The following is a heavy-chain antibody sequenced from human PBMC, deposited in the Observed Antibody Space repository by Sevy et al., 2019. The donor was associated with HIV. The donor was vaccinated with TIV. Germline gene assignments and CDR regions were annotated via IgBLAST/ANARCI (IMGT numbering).Heavy chain of an antibody. CDR3: AKDWGCSSTSCYKYGWFDP. D-gene: IGHD2-2*02. V-gene: IGHV3-23*01. Sequence: GGSLRLSCAASGFTFSSYAMSWVRQAPGKGLEWVSAISGSGGSTYYADSVKGRFTISRDNSKNTLYVQMNSLRAEDTAVYYCAKDWGCSSTSCYKYGWFDPWGQGTLVTVSS. CDR2: ISGSGGST. J-gene: IGHJ5*02. CDR1: GFTFSSYA.